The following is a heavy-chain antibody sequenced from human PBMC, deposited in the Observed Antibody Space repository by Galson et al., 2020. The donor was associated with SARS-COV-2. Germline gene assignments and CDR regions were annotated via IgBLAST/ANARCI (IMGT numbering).Heavy chain of an antibody. CDR3: ARVSTMVQGVHRGPRAFDI. CDR2: IYHSGST. Sequence: SETLSLTCAVSGGSISSGGYSWSWIRQPPGKGREWIGYIYHSGSTYYNPSLKSRVTISVARSKNQFSLKLSSVTAADTAVYYCARVSTMVQGVHRGPRAFDIWGQGTMVTVSS. CDR1: GGSISSGGYS. V-gene: IGHV4-30-2*01. D-gene: IGHD3-10*01. J-gene: IGHJ3*02.